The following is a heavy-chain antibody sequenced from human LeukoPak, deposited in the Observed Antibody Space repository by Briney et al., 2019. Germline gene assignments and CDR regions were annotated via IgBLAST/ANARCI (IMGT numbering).Heavy chain of an antibody. Sequence: PGGSLRLSCAASGGPFSSLTMSWLRQSPGKGLEWVSGLTGNGGRTFYAASVKGRFTISRDNSKNTVFLQVHSLRTEDTAIYYCAMTLAGVLDSFDSWGQGTLVAVSS. CDR3: AMTLAGVLDSFDS. V-gene: IGHV3-23*01. D-gene: IGHD1-1*01. J-gene: IGHJ4*02. CDR2: LTGNGGRT. CDR1: GGPFSSLT.